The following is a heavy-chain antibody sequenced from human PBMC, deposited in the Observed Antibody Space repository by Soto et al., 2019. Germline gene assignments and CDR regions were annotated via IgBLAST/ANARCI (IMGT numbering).Heavy chain of an antibody. CDR1: GYSFFSYY. Sequence: GASVKVSCKASGYSFFSYYIHWVRQAPGQGLEWMGRFLASGGNTDYAQRFRGRVSMTRDTSSTNTVSLEVTSLTSDDTAVYYCARGGATIFGVIDSWGQGTRVTVYS. CDR2: FLASGGNT. CDR3: ARGGATIFGVIDS. D-gene: IGHD3-3*02. J-gene: IGHJ4*02. V-gene: IGHV1-46*01.